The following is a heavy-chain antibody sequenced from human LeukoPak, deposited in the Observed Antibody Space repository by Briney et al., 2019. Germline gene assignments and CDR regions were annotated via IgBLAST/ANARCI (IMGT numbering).Heavy chain of an antibody. Sequence: PSETLSFTCTVSGYFSTQYYWVWIRHPPGKGLEWIASIRHDGHTYYNASLNSQITISIDMFRKQFSLLLNLLSAADTAVYYGARQVATKGEWAFDVWGQGTLVTVSS. D-gene: IGHD5-12*01. J-gene: IGHJ3*01. CDR2: IRHDGHT. CDR3: ARQVATKGEWAFDV. V-gene: IGHV4-38-2*02. CDR1: GYFSTQYY.